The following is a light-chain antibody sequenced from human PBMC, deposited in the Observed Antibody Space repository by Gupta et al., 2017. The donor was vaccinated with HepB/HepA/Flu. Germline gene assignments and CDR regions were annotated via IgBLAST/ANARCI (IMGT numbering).Light chain of an antibody. Sequence: DIVMTQTPLSSPVSLGQPASISCWYSQRRVHSDGNTYLSWFQQRPGQPPRLLIYKSSNRCCGVPDRFSGSGAGTDFTLKISRVDAEDVGVYYCRRATQFWYTFRPGAKM. CDR1: QRRVHSDGNTY. CDR2: KSS. J-gene: IGKJ2*01. CDR3: RRATQFWYT. V-gene: IGKV2-24*01.